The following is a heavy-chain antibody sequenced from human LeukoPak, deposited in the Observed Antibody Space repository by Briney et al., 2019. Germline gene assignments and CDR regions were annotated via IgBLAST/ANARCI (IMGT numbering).Heavy chain of an antibody. CDR2: IYYSGST. J-gene: IGHJ6*02. D-gene: IGHD3-16*01. CDR3: ARDGGYYGMDV. Sequence: PSETLSLTCTVSGGSISSYYWSWIRQPPGKGLEWIGYIYYSGSTNYNPSLKSRVTISVDTSKNQFSLKLSSVTAADTAVYYCARDGGYYGMDVWGQGTTVTVSS. V-gene: IGHV4-59*01. CDR1: GGSISSYY.